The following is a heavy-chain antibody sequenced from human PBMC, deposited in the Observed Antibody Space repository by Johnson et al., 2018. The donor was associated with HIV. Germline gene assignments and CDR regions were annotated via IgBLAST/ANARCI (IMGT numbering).Heavy chain of an antibody. J-gene: IGHJ3*02. V-gene: IGHV3-30*04. CDR1: GFTFNRFP. CDR2: ISSDESYK. D-gene: IGHD1-26*01. Sequence: VQLVESGGGVVKPGRSLRLSCTASGFTFNRFPMNWVRQAPGKGLEWVAVISSDESYKHYGDSVKGRFTVSKDSSKSTLFLQMNSLRPDDTAVYYCVREGAPSGRCFGAFDIWGQGTVVTVSS. CDR3: VREGAPSGRCFGAFDI.